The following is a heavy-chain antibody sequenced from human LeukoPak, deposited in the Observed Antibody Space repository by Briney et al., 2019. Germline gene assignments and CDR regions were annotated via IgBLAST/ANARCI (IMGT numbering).Heavy chain of an antibody. CDR3: ARGMNYYDSSGSDAFDI. D-gene: IGHD3-22*01. CDR1: GFTFSSYG. V-gene: IGHV3-7*01. J-gene: IGHJ3*02. Sequence: GRSLRLSCAASGFTFSSYGMHWVRQAPGKGLEWVANIKQDGGEKYYVDSVKGRFTISRDNAKNSLYLQMNSLRAEDTAVYYCARGMNYYDSSGSDAFDIWGQGTMVTVSS. CDR2: IKQDGGEK.